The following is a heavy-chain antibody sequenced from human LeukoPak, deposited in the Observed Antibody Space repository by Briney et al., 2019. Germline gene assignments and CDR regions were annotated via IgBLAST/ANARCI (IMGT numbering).Heavy chain of an antibody. D-gene: IGHD6-25*01. CDR2: ISGSGGST. Sequence: GGSLRLSCAASGFTFSSYAMSWVRQAPGEGLEWVSAISGSGGSTYYADSVKGRFTISRDNSKNTLYLQMNGLRAEDTAVYYCAKIPGAADWFDPWGQGTLVTVSS. J-gene: IGHJ5*02. CDR1: GFTFSSYA. V-gene: IGHV3-23*01. CDR3: AKIPGAADWFDP.